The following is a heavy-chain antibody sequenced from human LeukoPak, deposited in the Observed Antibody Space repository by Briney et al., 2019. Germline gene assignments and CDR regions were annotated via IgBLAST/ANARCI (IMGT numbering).Heavy chain of an antibody. V-gene: IGHV4-39*01. D-gene: IGHD1-1*01. CDR2: IYYSGST. CDR1: GGSISSSSYY. CDR3: ARIWKANYYYYYCMDV. J-gene: IGHJ6*03. Sequence: PSETLSLTCTVSGGSISSSSYYWGWIRQPPGKGLEWIGSIYYSGSTYYNPSLKSRVTISVDTSKNQFSLKLSSVTAADTAVYYCARIWKANYYYYYCMDVWGKGTTVTVSS.